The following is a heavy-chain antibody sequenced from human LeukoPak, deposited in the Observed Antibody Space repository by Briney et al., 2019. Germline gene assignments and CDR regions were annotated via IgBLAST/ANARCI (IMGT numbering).Heavy chain of an antibody. Sequence: GSVRVSCKASGYTFTGYYMQWVRQAPGEGVERRGWMNANSGNTDYAQTFQGRVTITRNTSISTAYMELSSLRSEDTAVYYCSRGRRYSGYSSWGQGTLVTVSS. D-gene: IGHD5-12*01. CDR3: SRGRRYSGYSS. V-gene: IGHV1-8*03. CDR1: GYTFTGYY. CDR2: MNANSGNT. J-gene: IGHJ4*02.